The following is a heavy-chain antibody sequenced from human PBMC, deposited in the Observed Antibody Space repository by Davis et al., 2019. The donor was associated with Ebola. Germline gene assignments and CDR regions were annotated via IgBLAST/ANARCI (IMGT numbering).Heavy chain of an antibody. CDR1: GFRFSSYV. V-gene: IGHV3-23*01. Sequence: GESLKISCVASGFRFSSYVMGWVSQAPGKGLEWVSRIGGSGDTADYGDSVRGRFTISRDNSKNTLYLQMISLRAEDTATYYCARVILWWDDDGGGPTTYYFDFWGQGALVTVSS. D-gene: IGHD2-21*01. J-gene: IGHJ4*02. CDR3: ARVILWWDDDGGGPTTYYFDF. CDR2: IGGSGDTA.